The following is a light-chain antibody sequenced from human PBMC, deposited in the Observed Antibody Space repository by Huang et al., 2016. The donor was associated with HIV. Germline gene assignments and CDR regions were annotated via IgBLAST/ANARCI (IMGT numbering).Light chain of an antibody. CDR2: GAS. J-gene: IGKJ4*01. CDR1: QSVRISS. V-gene: IGKV3-20*01. CDR3: QQYGSSPLT. Sequence: EIVLPQSPGTLSLSPVERATLSCRASQSVRISSLAWYQQKPGQSPRLLLFGASNRATAIPDRFSGSGSATDFTLTISRLEPEDFAVYYCQQYGSSPLTFGGGTKVEIK.